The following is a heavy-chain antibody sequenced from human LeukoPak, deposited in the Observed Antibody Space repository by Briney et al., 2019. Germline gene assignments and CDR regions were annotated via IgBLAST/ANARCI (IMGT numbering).Heavy chain of an antibody. CDR2: IYYSGST. CDR3: ARIIAAAEID. J-gene: IGHJ4*02. D-gene: IGHD6-13*01. V-gene: IGHV4-39*01. CDR1: GGSISSSSYY. Sequence: SETLSLTCTVSGGSISSSSYYWSWIRQPPGKGLEWIGSIYYSGSTYYNPSLKSRVTISVDTSKNQFSLKLSSVTAADTAVYYCARIIAAAEIDWGQGTLVTVSS.